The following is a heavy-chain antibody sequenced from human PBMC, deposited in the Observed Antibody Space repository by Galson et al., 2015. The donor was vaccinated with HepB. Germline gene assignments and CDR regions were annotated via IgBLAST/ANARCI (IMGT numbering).Heavy chain of an antibody. CDR1: GFTFSSYG. V-gene: IGHV3-33*01. J-gene: IGHJ4*02. D-gene: IGHD1-26*01. CDR3: CGSYYAGDY. Sequence: LRLSCAASGFTFSSYGMHWVRQAPGKGLEWVAVIWYDGSNKYYADSVKGRFTISRDNSKNTLYLQMNSLRAEDTAVYYCCGSYYAGDYWGQGTLITVSS. CDR2: IWYDGSNK.